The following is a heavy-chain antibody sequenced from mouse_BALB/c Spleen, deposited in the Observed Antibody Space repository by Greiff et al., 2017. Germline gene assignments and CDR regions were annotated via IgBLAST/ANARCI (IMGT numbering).Heavy chain of an antibody. J-gene: IGHJ3*01. D-gene: IGHD1-1*01. Sequence: VQLQQSGPGLVKPSQSLSLTCTVTGYSITSDYAWNWIRQFPGNKLEWMGYISYSGSTSYNPSLKSRISITRDTSKNQFFLQLNSVTTEDTATYYCAKDSYGSTQFAYWGQGTLVTVSA. CDR1: GYSITSDYA. CDR3: AKDSYGSTQFAY. CDR2: ISYSGST. V-gene: IGHV3-2*02.